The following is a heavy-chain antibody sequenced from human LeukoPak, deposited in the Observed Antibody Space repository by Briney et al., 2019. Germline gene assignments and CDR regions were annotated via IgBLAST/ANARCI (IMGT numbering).Heavy chain of an antibody. CDR3: ARGGVGSSGYYFY. CDR2: IIPILGIA. V-gene: IGHV1-69*04. CDR1: VGTFSSYA. Sequence: GSSVKVSCKASVGTFSSYAISWVRQAAGQGLEWMGRIIPILGIANYAQKFQGRVTITGDKSTSTAYMELSSLRSEDTAVYYCARGGVGSSGYYFYWGRGTVVSVS. D-gene: IGHD5-12*01. J-gene: IGHJ4*02.